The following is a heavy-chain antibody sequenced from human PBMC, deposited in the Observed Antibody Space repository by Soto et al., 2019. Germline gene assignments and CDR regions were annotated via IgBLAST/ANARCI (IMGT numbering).Heavy chain of an antibody. V-gene: IGHV1-18*04. Sequence: GASVKVSCKASGYIFTNYGISWVRQAPGQGLEYVGWISAYNGSTNYAQKFQGRVTMTTDTSTTTAYMELRRLRSDDTAVYFSAGDIRYDRWTIYYYNTMDVWGQGTTVTVSS. CDR2: ISAYNGST. J-gene: IGHJ6*02. D-gene: IGHD3-10*01. CDR1: GYIFTNYG. CDR3: AGDIRYDRWTIYYYNTMDV.